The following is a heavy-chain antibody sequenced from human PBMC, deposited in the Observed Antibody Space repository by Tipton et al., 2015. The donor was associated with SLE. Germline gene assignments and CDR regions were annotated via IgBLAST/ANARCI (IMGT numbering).Heavy chain of an antibody. J-gene: IGHJ6*03. D-gene: IGHD3-3*01. V-gene: IGHV4-38-2*02. CDR2: IYHSGST. CDR3: ARGGPERYYDFWSGYYPYYYMDV. Sequence: TLSLTCTVSGYSISSGYYWGWIRQPPGKGLEWIGSIYHSGSTYYNPSLKSRVTISVDTSKNQFSLKLSSVTAADTAVYYCARGGPERYYDFWSGYYPYYYMDVWGKGTTVTVSS. CDR1: GYSISSGYY.